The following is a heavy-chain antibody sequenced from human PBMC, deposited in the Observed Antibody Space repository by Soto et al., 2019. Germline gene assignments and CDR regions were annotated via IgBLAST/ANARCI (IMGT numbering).Heavy chain of an antibody. CDR1: GGSISTYY. J-gene: IGHJ3*02. V-gene: IGHV4-59*08. CDR2: IYYSGST. Sequence: PSETLSLTCTVSGGSISTYYWSWIRQPPGKGLEWIGYIYYSGSTNYNPSLKSRVTISIDTSKHQFSLKLSSVTAADTAVYYCASSVDVYCSGGRCLNDAFDTWGRGTMVTVSS. D-gene: IGHD2-15*01. CDR3: ASSVDVYCSGGRCLNDAFDT.